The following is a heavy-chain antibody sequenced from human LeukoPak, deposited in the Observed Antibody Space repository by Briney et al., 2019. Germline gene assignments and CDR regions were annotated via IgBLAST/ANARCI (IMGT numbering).Heavy chain of an antibody. CDR2: ISAGGDFV. J-gene: IGHJ4*01. D-gene: IGHD2/OR15-2a*01. Sequence: GSLRLSCAASGFPFSTHRLNWVRQAPGKGLEWVSSISAGGDFVYYGDSVKGRFTMSRDNAKNSLHLQMDSLTAEDTAVYYCVRDKYERCNYAYFDSWGHGTLVTVSS. CDR3: VRDKYERCNYAYFDS. CDR1: GFPFSTHR. V-gene: IGHV3-21*01.